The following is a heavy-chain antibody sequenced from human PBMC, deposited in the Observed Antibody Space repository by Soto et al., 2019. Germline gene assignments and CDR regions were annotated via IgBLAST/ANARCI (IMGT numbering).Heavy chain of an antibody. CDR1: GYTFTSYD. V-gene: IGHV1-69*13. D-gene: IGHD5-18*01. CDR3: ARLQADTENYYGMDV. CDR2: IIPIFGTA. Sequence: SSVKVSCKASGYTFTSYDINWVRQATGQGLEWMGGIIPIFGTANYAQKFQGRVTITADESTSTAYMELSSLRSEDTAVYYCARLQADTENYYGMDVWGQGTTVTVSS. J-gene: IGHJ6*02.